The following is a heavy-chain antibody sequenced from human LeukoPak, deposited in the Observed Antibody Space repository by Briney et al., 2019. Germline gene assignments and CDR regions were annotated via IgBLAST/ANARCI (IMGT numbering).Heavy chain of an antibody. J-gene: IGHJ4*02. CDR3: ARDDSSGYYHQFDY. D-gene: IGHD3-22*01. CDR2: MNPNSGNT. CDR1: GYTFTSYD. Sequence: ASVKVSCKASGYTFTSYDINWVRQATGQGLEWMGWMNPNSGNTGYAQKFQGRVTMTRNTSISTAYMELSSLRSEDTAVYYCARDDSSGYYHQFDYWGQGTLVTVSS. V-gene: IGHV1-8*01.